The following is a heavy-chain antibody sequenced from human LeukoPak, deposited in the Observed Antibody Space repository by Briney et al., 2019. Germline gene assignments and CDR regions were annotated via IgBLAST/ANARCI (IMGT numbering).Heavy chain of an antibody. V-gene: IGHV3-21*01. CDR2: ISSSSSYI. Sequence: PGGSLRLSCAASGFTFSYAWMSWVRQAPGKGLEWVSSISSSSSYIYYADSVKGRFTISRDNAKNSLYLQMNSLRAEDTAVYYCASIGQPLDYWGQGTLVTVSS. CDR1: GFTFSYAW. CDR3: ASIGQPLDY. J-gene: IGHJ4*02.